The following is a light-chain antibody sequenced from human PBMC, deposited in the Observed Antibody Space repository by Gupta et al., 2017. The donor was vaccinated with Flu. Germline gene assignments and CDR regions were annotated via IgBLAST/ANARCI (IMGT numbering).Light chain of an antibody. CDR2: GAS. J-gene: IGKJ2*01. CDR3: QHLDNYPFI. V-gene: IGKV1-9*01. Sequence: DVQLTQSPSFLSASVGDRVTITGRAPALLIYGASTLQTGVPSRFSGSGSGTEFTLTISSLQPEDFATYFCQHLDNYPFIFGQGTKMEIK.